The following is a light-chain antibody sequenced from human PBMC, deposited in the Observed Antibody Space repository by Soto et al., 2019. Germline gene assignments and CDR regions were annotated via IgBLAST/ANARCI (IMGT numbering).Light chain of an antibody. Sequence: DIQMTQSPSSLAASVGARVTITCRASQSISTHLNWYQQKPGKAPKVLIFDASRLQSGVASRFSGSGSGTDFTLTISSLQPEDSATYYCQQSYSAPWTFGQGTKVQVK. CDR2: DAS. V-gene: IGKV1-39*01. CDR3: QQSYSAPWT. J-gene: IGKJ1*01. CDR1: QSISTH.